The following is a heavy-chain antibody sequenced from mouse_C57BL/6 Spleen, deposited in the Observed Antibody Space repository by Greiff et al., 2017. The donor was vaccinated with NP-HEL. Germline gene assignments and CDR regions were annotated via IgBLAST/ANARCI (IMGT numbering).Heavy chain of an antibody. V-gene: IGHV1-64*01. D-gene: IGHD2-5*01. J-gene: IGHJ2*01. CDR3: ARGHYSNYGYYFDY. Sequence: QVQLQQPGAELVKPGASVKLSCKASGYTFTSYWMHWVKQRPGQGLEWIGMIHPNSGSTNYNEKFKSKATLTVDKSSSTAYMQLSSLTSEDSAVYYCARGHYSNYGYYFDYWGQGTTLTVSS. CDR1: GYTFTSYW. CDR2: IHPNSGST.